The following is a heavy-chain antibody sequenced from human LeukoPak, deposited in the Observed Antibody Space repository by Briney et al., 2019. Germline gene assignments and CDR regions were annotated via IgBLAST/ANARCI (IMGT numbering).Heavy chain of an antibody. Sequence: GGSLRHSCAATGFTLSRYWMHSVRPSPGKGPMWVSRLHVDGNSTIYPDSLKGRFTISRDKAESTLFLQMHSLRAEDTAVYYCAREVEYAGVYYFGYWGQGILVTVSS. CDR2: LHVDGNST. CDR3: AREVEYAGVYYFGY. D-gene: IGHD2/OR15-2a*01. CDR1: GFTLSRYW. V-gene: IGHV3-74*01. J-gene: IGHJ4*02.